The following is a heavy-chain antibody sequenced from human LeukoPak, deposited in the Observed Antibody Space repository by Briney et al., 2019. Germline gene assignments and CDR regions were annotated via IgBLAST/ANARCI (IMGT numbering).Heavy chain of an antibody. V-gene: IGHV4-59*06. CDR2: IYYSGST. Sequence: SETLSLTCTVSGGSISSYYWSWIRQHPGKGLEWIGYIYYSGSTYYNPSLKSRVTISVDTSKNQFSLKLSSVTAADTAVYYCARVRYCSSTSCYYYYYYMDVWGKGTTVTVSS. D-gene: IGHD2-2*01. J-gene: IGHJ6*03. CDR3: ARVRYCSSTSCYYYYYYMDV. CDR1: GGSISSYY.